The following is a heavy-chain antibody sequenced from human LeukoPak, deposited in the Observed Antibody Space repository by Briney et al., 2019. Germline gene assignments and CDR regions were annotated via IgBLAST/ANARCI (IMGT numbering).Heavy chain of an antibody. J-gene: IGHJ6*03. CDR1: GGSFSGYY. Sequence: PSETLSLTCAVYGGSFSGYYWSWIRQPPGKGLEWIGEINHSGSTNYNPSLKSRVTISVDTSKNQFSLKLNSVTAADTAVYYCARASAVXXAANKTGYYYYMDVWGKGTTVTVSS. CDR3: ARASAVXXAANKTGYYYYMDV. V-gene: IGHV4-34*01. D-gene: IGHD2-2*01. CDR2: INHSGST.